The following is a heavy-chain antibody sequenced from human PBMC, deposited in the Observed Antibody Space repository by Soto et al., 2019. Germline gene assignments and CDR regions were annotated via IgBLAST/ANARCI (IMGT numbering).Heavy chain of an antibody. J-gene: IGHJ6*04. V-gene: IGHV3-30*18. D-gene: IGHD2-15*01. CDR2: ISYDGSNK. CDR1: GFTFSSYG. Sequence: GGSLRLSCAASGFTFSSYGMHWVRQAPGKGLEWVAVISYDGSNKYYADSVKGRFTISRDNSKNTLYLQMNSLRAEDTAVYYCAKDRLVGRYYYYYGMDVWGKGTTVTVSS. CDR3: AKDRLVGRYYYYYGMDV.